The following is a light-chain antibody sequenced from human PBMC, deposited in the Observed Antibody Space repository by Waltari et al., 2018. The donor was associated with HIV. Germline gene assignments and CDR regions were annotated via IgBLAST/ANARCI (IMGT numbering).Light chain of an antibody. V-gene: IGKV3D-15*01. CDR3: QQYNNWPPAWT. Sequence: IVMTQSPATLSVSPGERATLSCRASQSVNSDLAWYQQRPGQAPRLLIYAASTRATGIPGRFSGCGAETDFPLTISRLQSEDVAVYYWQQYNNWPPAWTFGRGSQVEI. CDR2: AAS. CDR1: QSVNSD. J-gene: IGKJ1*01.